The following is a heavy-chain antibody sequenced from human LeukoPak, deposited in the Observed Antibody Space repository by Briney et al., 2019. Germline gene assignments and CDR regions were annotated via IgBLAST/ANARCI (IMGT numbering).Heavy chain of an antibody. Sequence: SETLSLTCAVHGGSFSGYYWSWIRQPPGKGLEWIGEINHSGSTNYNPSLKSRVTISVDTSKNQFSLKLSSVTAADTAVYYCARGAPHGYCSGGSCYSDYWGQGTLVTVSS. D-gene: IGHD2-15*01. V-gene: IGHV4-34*01. CDR1: GGSFSGYY. CDR3: ARGAPHGYCSGGSCYSDY. CDR2: INHSGST. J-gene: IGHJ4*02.